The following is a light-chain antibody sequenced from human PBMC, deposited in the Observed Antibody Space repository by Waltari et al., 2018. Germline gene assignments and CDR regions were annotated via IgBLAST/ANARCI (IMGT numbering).Light chain of an antibody. Sequence: DIQMTQSPSTLSASIGDRVTITCRASPRIDSSLAWYQQKPGKAPKLLIYQASILESGFPSTFSGSGSVTGTEFTLTISSLQPDDFATYYCQHYNSYSLITVGQGTRLEIK. CDR2: QAS. V-gene: IGKV1-5*03. J-gene: IGKJ5*01. CDR1: PRIDSS. CDR3: QHYNSYSLIT.